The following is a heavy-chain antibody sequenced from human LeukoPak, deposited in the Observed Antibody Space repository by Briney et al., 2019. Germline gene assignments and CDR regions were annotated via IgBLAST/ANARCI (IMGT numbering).Heavy chain of an antibody. CDR3: ARLNKQGDGYNYPFDY. Sequence: GGSLRLSCAASGFTFSSYSMNWVRQAPGKGLEWVSSISSSSSYIYYADSVKGRFTISRDNAKNSLYLQMNSLRAEDTAVYYCARLNKQGDGYNYPFDYWGQGTLVTVYS. CDR1: GFTFSSYS. D-gene: IGHD5-24*01. V-gene: IGHV3-21*01. J-gene: IGHJ4*02. CDR2: ISSSSSYI.